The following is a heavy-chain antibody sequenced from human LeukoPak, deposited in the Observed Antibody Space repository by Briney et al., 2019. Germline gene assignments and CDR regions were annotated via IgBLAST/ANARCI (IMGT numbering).Heavy chain of an antibody. D-gene: IGHD2-21*01. CDR1: GFTFSSYW. V-gene: IGHV3-7*01. CDR3: ASLPLCGGDCYSDYYYYYMDV. J-gene: IGHJ6*03. Sequence: GGSLRLSCAASGFTFSSYWMSWVRQAPGKGLEWVANIKQDGSEKYYVDSVKGRFTISSDNAKNSLYLQVNSLRAEDTAVYYCASLPLCGGDCYSDYYYYYMDVWGKGTTVTVSS. CDR2: IKQDGSEK.